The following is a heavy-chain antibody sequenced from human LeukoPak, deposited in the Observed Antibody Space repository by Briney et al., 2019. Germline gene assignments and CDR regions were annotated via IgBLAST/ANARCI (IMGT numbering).Heavy chain of an antibody. Sequence: PSETLSLTCTVSGGSISTNTYYWGWIRQTPGKGLEWIGSIYYSESTYYNPSLRSRVTISADTSKNQFSLKLSSVTAADTAVYYCARDSGSYWGGYYFDYWGQGTLVTVSS. D-gene: IGHD1-26*01. CDR2: IYYSEST. V-gene: IGHV4-39*07. J-gene: IGHJ4*02. CDR3: ARDSGSYWGGYYFDY. CDR1: GGSISTNTYY.